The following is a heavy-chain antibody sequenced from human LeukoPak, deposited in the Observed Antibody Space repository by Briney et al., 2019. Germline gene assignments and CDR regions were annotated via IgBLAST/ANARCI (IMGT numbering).Heavy chain of an antibody. J-gene: IGHJ6*02. CDR3: ASDKGVVYYGSSYYGMDV. Sequence: ASVKVSCKASGYTFTSYDINWVRQATGQGLEWMGWINTNTGNPTYAQGFTGRFVFSLDTSVSTAYLQISSLKAEDTAVYYCASDKGVVYYGSSYYGMDVWGQGTTVTVS. CDR2: INTNTGNP. CDR1: GYTFTSYD. D-gene: IGHD3-10*01. V-gene: IGHV7-4-1*02.